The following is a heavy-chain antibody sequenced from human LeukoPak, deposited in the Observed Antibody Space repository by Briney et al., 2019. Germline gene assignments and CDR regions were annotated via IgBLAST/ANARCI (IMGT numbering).Heavy chain of an antibody. CDR2: IYYSGST. D-gene: IGHD3-3*01. V-gene: IGHV4-31*03. Sequence: SETLSLTCTVSGGSISSGGYYWSWIRQHPGKGLEYIGHIYYSGSTYYNPSLKSRLTISVDTSKNQFSLKLSSVTAADTAVYYCARATIFGVVRCWFDPWGQGTLVTVSS. CDR1: GGSISSGGYY. J-gene: IGHJ5*02. CDR3: ARATIFGVVRCWFDP.